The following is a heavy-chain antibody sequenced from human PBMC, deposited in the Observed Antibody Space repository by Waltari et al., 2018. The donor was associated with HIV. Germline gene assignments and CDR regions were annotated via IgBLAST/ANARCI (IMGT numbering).Heavy chain of an antibody. V-gene: IGHV3-21*02. J-gene: IGHJ5*02. Sequence: EVQLVESGGGPVKPGESLRLSCVTSGFIFNSYSMNWVRQAPGKGPEWVLSIRSSGNFKHYADSVKGRVTISRDNAENSLYLQMNGLRAEDTAIYYCARDSRGSTWSLNWFDPWGQGTLVTVSS. CDR1: GFIFNSYS. CDR3: ARDSRGSTWSLNWFDP. D-gene: IGHD6-6*01. CDR2: IRSSGNFK.